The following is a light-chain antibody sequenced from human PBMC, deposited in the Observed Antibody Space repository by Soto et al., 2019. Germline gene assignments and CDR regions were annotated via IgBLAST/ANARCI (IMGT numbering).Light chain of an antibody. CDR2: DAS. Sequence: EIVLTQFPATLSLSPGERATLSCRASQSVSSYLAWYQQRPGQAPRLLIFDASNRATGIPARFSGSGSGTDFTLTISSLEPEDFAVYYCQQRGNWPYTFGQGTKVEIK. J-gene: IGKJ2*01. CDR1: QSVSSY. CDR3: QQRGNWPYT. V-gene: IGKV3-11*01.